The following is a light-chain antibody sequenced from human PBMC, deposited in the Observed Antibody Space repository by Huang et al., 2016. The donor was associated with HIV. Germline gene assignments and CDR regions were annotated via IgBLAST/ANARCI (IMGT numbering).Light chain of an antibody. CDR1: QDIRNS. CDR3: QQYYTTPPYT. CDR2: AAS. V-gene: IGKV1-NL1*01. J-gene: IGKJ2*01. Sequence: DIQMTQSPSSLSASVGDRVTITCRASQDIRNSLAWYQQTPGKAPKLLLYAASRLESGVPSRFSGSGSGTDYTLTISSLQPEDFATYSCQQYYTTPPYTFGQGTKLEIK.